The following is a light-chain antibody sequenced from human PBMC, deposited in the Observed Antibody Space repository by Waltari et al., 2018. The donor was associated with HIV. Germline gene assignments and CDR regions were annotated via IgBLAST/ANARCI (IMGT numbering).Light chain of an antibody. CDR1: TGAVTSGHY. J-gene: IGLJ2*01. Sequence: QAVVTQEPSLTVSPGGTVTLTCGSSTGAVTSGHYPYWFQQKPGQAPCTLIYDTSNEDSWPPARFSGSLLVGKAALTLSGAQPEDGAEYYFLLSYSGARVFGGGTKLTVL. CDR2: DTS. V-gene: IGLV7-46*01. CDR3: LLSYSGARV.